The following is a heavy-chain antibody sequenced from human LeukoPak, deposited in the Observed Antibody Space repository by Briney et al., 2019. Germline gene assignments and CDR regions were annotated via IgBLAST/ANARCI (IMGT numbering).Heavy chain of an antibody. CDR3: AKGRPSYYDTIGFSDY. D-gene: IGHD3-22*01. V-gene: IGHV3-23*01. CDR2: ISGSGGST. J-gene: IGHJ4*02. CDR1: GFTFSSYA. Sequence: PGGSLRLSCAASGFTFSSYAMSWVRQAPGKGLEWVSGISGSGGSTYYAGSVKGRFTISRDNSRNTLYLQMNSLRAEDTALYYCAKGRPSYYDTIGFSDYWGQGTLVTASS.